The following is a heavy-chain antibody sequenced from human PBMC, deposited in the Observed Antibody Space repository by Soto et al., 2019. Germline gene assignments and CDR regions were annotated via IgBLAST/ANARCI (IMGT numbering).Heavy chain of an antibody. Sequence: ASVKVSCKASGYIFINDYMHWVRQAPGQGLEWMAKINPSGGSTNYAQKFQGRITITRDRSTSTVFMDLSGLRSQDTAVYFCARGNNYFSGTYAKIDYWGQGTLVTVSS. CDR1: GYIFINDY. CDR2: INPSGGST. D-gene: IGHD3-10*01. J-gene: IGHJ4*02. CDR3: ARGNNYFSGTYAKIDY. V-gene: IGHV1-46*01.